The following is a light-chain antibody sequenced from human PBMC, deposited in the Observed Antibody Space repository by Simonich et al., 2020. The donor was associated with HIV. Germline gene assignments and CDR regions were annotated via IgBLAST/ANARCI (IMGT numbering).Light chain of an antibody. V-gene: IGLV2-14*03. J-gene: IGLJ2*01. CDR3: SSYTSSSVV. CDR1: SRDVGGYNY. Sequence: QSALTQPASVSGSPGQSITISCTVTSRDVGGYNYVSWYQQHPGKAPKLMIYDVSNRPSGVSNRFSGSKSGTTASLTISGLQAEDEADYYCSSYTSSSVVFGGGTKLTVL. CDR2: DVS.